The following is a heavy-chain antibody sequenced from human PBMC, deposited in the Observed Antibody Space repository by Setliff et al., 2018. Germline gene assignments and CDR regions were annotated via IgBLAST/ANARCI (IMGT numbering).Heavy chain of an antibody. D-gene: IGHD3-22*01. V-gene: IGHV3-53*05. Sequence: GGSLRLSCETSGFTFSAYSLMWVRQAPGKGLEWVSGIVQGGSTIYADSVRGRFTMSRDNSKSSVFLQMTGLKAEDTAVYYCARDTGVRGHESSGYYGGGFAHWGEGTLVTVSS. CDR3: ARDTGVRGHESSGYYGGGFAH. CDR2: IVQGGST. J-gene: IGHJ4*02. CDR1: GFTFSAYS.